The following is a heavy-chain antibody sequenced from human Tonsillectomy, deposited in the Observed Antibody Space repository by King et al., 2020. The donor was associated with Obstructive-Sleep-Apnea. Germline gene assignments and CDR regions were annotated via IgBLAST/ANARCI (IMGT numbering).Heavy chain of an antibody. D-gene: IGHD2-15*01. CDR3: ARVRYCSAGSCYSEADY. CDR1: GYTFINYD. CDR2: INPSRGAT. J-gene: IGHJ4*02. V-gene: IGHV1-46*03. Sequence: VQLVESGAEVRKPGASVKFSCKASGYTFINYDMHWVRQAPGQGLEWMGTINPSRGATSYAQKFQGRVTVTRDTSTSTVYMGLSSLRCEDTALYYCARVRYCSAGSCYSEADYWGQGTLLTVAS.